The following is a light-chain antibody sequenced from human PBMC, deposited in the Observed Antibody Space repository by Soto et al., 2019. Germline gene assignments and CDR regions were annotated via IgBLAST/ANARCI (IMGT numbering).Light chain of an antibody. CDR3: SSYTCTSLYV. Sequence: QSVLTQPPSVSGSPGQSVTISCTGTSSDVGSYNRVSWYQQPPGTAPRLMIYEVSNRPSGVPDRFSGSKSGNTASLTISGLQAEDEADYYCSSYTCTSLYVFGTGTKVTVL. CDR2: EVS. V-gene: IGLV2-18*02. J-gene: IGLJ1*01. CDR1: SSDVGSYNR.